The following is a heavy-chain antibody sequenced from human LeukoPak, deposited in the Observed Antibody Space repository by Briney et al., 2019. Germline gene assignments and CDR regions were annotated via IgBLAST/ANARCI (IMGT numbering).Heavy chain of an antibody. J-gene: IGHJ4*02. D-gene: IGHD5-12*01. CDR1: GYTFTSYG. CDR3: ARDRRRGYSGYELDY. Sequence: ASVKVSCKASGYTFTSYGISWVRQAPGQGLEWMGWINPNSGGTNYAQKFQGRVTMTRDTSISTAYMELSRLRSDDTAVYYCARDRRRGYSGYELDYWGQGTLVTVSS. CDR2: INPNSGGT. V-gene: IGHV1-2*02.